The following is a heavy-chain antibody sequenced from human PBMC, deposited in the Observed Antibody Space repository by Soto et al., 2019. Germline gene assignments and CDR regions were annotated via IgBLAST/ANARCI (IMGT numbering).Heavy chain of an antibody. CDR1: GDTFSTYS. CDR3: ARERSRYDRSGYYRPDY. V-gene: IGHV1-69*06. J-gene: IGHJ4*02. Sequence: QVQLVQSGAEVKKPGSSVKVSCKASGDTFSTYSISWVRQAPGQGLEWLGGIIPILGTPSYAQRFQGRVTITPDKSTSTAYMELSSLRSEDTAVYYCARERSRYDRSGYYRPDYWGQGTLVTVSS. CDR2: IIPILGTP. D-gene: IGHD3-22*01.